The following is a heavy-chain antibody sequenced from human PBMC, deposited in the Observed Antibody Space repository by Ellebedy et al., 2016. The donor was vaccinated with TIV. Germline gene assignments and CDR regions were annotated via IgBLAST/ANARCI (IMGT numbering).Heavy chain of an antibody. CDR3: AKPIYGDYGIPPGMDV. V-gene: IGHV3-23*01. CDR1: GFTFSSYA. J-gene: IGHJ6*02. CDR2: ISGSGGST. Sequence: GESLKISCAASGFTFSSYAMSWVRQAPGKGLEWVSAISGSGGSTYYADSVKGRFTISRDNSKNTLYLQMNSLRAEDTAVYYCAKPIYGDYGIPPGMDVWGQGTTVTVSS. D-gene: IGHD4-17*01.